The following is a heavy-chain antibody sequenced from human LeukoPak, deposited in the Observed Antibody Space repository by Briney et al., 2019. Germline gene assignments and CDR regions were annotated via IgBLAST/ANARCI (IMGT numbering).Heavy chain of an antibody. CDR3: ARGRRGAVAGTDY. V-gene: IGHV4-34*01. D-gene: IGHD6-19*01. Sequence: PSETLSLTCAVYGGSFSGYYWSWIRQPPGKGLEWIGEINHSGSTNYNPSLKSRVTISVDTSKNQFSLKLSSVTAADTAVYYCARGRRGAVAGTDYWGQGTLVTVSS. CDR1: GGSFSGYY. CDR2: INHSGST. J-gene: IGHJ4*02.